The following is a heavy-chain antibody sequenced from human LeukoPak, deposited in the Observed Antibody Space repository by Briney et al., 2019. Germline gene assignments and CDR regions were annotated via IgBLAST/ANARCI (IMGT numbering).Heavy chain of an antibody. CDR1: GFTFSSYS. Sequence: GGSLRLSCAASGFTFSSYSMNWVRQAPGKGLEWVSYISSSSSTIYYADSVKGRFTISRDNAKNSLYLQMNSLRAEDTAVYYCARVQEYYDFWSGLYAFDIWGQGTMVTVSS. D-gene: IGHD3-3*01. CDR3: ARVQEYYDFWSGLYAFDI. V-gene: IGHV3-48*01. CDR2: ISSSSSTI. J-gene: IGHJ3*02.